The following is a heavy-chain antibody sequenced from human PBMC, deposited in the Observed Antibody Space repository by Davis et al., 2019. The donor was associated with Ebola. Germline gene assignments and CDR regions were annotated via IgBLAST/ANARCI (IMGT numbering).Heavy chain of an antibody. CDR3: AREAAVISSMSDLDI. J-gene: IGHJ3*02. CDR1: GFTFRNNA. D-gene: IGHD2-2*01. Sequence: GESLKIPCDASGFTFRNNAMHWVRQAPGTGLDLVAFISYDGGYDYYADSVKGRVTISRDNSKNTLYLQINRLTAEDTAVYYCAREAAVISSMSDLDIWGQGTMVTVSS. CDR2: ISYDGGYD. V-gene: IGHV3-30-3*01.